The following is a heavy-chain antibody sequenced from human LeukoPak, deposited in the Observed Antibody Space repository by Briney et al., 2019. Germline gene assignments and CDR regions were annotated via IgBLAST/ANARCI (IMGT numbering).Heavy chain of an antibody. J-gene: IGHJ3*02. Sequence: GGSLRLSCAASGFTFSSYSMNWVRQAPGKGLEWVSSISSSSSYIYYADSVKGRFTISRDNAKNSLYLQMNSLRAEDTAVYYCARDAPPDHDYVWGSYRDDAFDIWGQGTMVTVPS. V-gene: IGHV3-21*01. CDR2: ISSSSSYI. CDR1: GFTFSSYS. D-gene: IGHD3-16*02. CDR3: ARDAPPDHDYVWGSYRDDAFDI.